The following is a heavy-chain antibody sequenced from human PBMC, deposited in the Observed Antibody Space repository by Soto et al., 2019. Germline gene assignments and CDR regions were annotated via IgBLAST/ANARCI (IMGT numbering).Heavy chain of an antibody. CDR2: IYHSGTP. J-gene: IGHJ4*02. CDR1: GGSISSSNW. V-gene: IGHV4-4*02. D-gene: IGHD6-13*01. Sequence: SQTLSLTCPVSGGSISSSNWWTWVRQPPGKGLEWIGEIYHSGTPNYNPSLKSRVTISGDTSRNQFSLSLSSVTAADTAVSYCAVPAPGDFDYWAQGTLETVS. CDR3: AVPAPGDFDY.